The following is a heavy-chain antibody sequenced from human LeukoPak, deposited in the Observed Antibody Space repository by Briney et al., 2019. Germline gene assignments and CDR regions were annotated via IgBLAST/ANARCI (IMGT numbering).Heavy chain of an antibody. Sequence: GGSLRLSCAASGFTFSSYSMNWVRQAPGKGLEWVSSISSSSSYIYYADSVKGRFTISRDNAKNSLYLQMNSLRAEDTAVYYCAKLPIDYYDSSGYGGNWFDPWGQGTLVTVSS. CDR2: ISSSSSYI. J-gene: IGHJ5*02. D-gene: IGHD3-22*01. CDR3: AKLPIDYYDSSGYGGNWFDP. CDR1: GFTFSSYS. V-gene: IGHV3-21*01.